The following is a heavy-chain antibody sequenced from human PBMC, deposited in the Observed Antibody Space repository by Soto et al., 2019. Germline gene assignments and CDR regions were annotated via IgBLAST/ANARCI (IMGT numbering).Heavy chain of an antibody. Sequence: SETLSLTCAVYGGSFSGYYWTWIRQPPGTGLEWIGEINHSGSTNYNPSLKSRVTISVDTSKNQFSLKLSSVTAADTAVYYCARHSSPGYSSSWYYFDYWGQGTLVTVSS. V-gene: IGHV4-34*01. CDR3: ARHSSPGYSSSWYYFDY. CDR2: INHSGST. D-gene: IGHD6-13*01. J-gene: IGHJ4*02. CDR1: GGSFSGYY.